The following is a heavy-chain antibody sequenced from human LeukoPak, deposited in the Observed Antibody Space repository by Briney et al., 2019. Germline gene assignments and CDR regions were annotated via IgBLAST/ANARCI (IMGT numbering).Heavy chain of an antibody. Sequence: GGSLRLSCATSGFSFSSYAMHWVRQVPGKGLEWLAVISGYGFSIYYADSVKGRFTISRDNSKNTLYLEINSLRAEDTAIYHCARWGSTAKIMVGLFDYWGQGTLVTVSS. CDR2: ISGYGFSI. CDR3: ARWGSTAKIMVGLFDY. J-gene: IGHJ4*02. CDR1: GFSFSSYA. D-gene: IGHD3-10*01. V-gene: IGHV3-30-3*01.